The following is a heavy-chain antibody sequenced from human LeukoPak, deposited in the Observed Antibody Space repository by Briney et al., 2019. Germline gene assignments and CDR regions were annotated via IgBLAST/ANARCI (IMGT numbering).Heavy chain of an antibody. Sequence: PSETLSLTCAVYGGSFSDYYWTWIRQPPGKGLEWIGEINHSGSTNYNPSLKSRVTISVDTSKNQFSLKLSSVTAADTAVYYCARLDGGDDYWGQGTLVTVSS. CDR3: ARLDGGDDY. J-gene: IGHJ4*02. CDR2: INHSGST. V-gene: IGHV4-34*01. CDR1: GGSFSDYY. D-gene: IGHD2-15*01.